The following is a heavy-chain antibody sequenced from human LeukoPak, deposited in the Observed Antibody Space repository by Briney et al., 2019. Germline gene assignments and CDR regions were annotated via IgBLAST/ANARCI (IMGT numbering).Heavy chain of an antibody. CDR3: ARGSLIEMATMPRGY. D-gene: IGHD5-24*01. CDR2: INPNSGGT. J-gene: IGHJ4*02. Sequence: ASVKVSCKASGYTFTSYGINWVRQATGQGLEWMGWINPNSGGTNYAQKFQGRVTMTRDTSISTAYMELSRLRSDDTAVYYCARGSLIEMATMPRGYWGQGTLVTVSS. CDR1: GYTFTSYG. V-gene: IGHV1-2*02.